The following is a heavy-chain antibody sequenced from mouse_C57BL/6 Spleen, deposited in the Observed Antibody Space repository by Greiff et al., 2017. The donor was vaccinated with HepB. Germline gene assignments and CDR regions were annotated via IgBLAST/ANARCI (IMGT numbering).Heavy chain of an antibody. CDR3: TGRGGTWYFDV. CDR1: GYTFTDYE. CDR2: IDPETGGT. J-gene: IGHJ1*03. V-gene: IGHV1-15*01. D-gene: IGHD4-1*01. Sequence: VQLQQFGAELVRPGASVTLSCTASGYTFTDYEMHWVKQTPVHGLEWIGAIDPETGGTAYNQKFKGKAILTADKSSSTAYMELRSLTSEDSAVYYCTGRGGTWYFDVWGTGTTVTVSS.